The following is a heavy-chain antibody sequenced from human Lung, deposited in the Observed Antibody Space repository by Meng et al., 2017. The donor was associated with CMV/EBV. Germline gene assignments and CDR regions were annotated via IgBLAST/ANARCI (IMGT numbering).Heavy chain of an antibody. CDR1: GFTFGFYS. J-gene: IGHJ6*02. V-gene: IGHV3-21*01. CDR2: ITSASRYI. CDR3: ARDQGSYEQLAPDYYYGRDV. D-gene: IGHD1-1*01. Sequence: GESLKISCAASGFTFGFYSLNWVRQAPGKGLEWVASITSASRYIFYADSVRGRFTVSRDNAKNSIYLQMNSLRAEDTAVYYCARDQGSYEQLAPDYYYGRDVWGRGTXVIIAS.